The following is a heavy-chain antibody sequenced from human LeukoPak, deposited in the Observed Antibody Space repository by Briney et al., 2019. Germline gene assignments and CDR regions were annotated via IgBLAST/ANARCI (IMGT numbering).Heavy chain of an antibody. Sequence: GGSLRLSCAASGFTFSSYEMNWVRQAPGRGLEWVSYITSSGNTIYYADSVKGRFTISRDNAKNSLYLQMNSLRAEDTAVYYCARLTTMTTTGGPFDYWGQGTLVTVSS. CDR1: GFTFSSYE. CDR3: ARLTTMTTTGGPFDY. D-gene: IGHD4-17*01. V-gene: IGHV3-48*03. CDR2: ITSSGNTI. J-gene: IGHJ4*02.